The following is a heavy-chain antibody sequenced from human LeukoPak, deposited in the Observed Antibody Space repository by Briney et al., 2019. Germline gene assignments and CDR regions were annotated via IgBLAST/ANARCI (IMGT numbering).Heavy chain of an antibody. CDR2: ISYDGSNN. Sequence: GRSLRLSCAASGFTFSSYGMHWVRQAPGKGLEWVAVISYDGSNNYYADSVKGRFTISRDNSKNTLYLQMNSLRAEDTAVYYCATLNVDTAMVQINYFDYWGQGTLVTVSS. CDR3: ATLNVDTAMVQINYFDY. J-gene: IGHJ4*02. D-gene: IGHD5-18*01. CDR1: GFTFSSYG. V-gene: IGHV3-30*03.